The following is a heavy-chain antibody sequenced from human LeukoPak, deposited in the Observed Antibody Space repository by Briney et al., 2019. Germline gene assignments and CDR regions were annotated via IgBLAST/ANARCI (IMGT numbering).Heavy chain of an antibody. D-gene: IGHD3-22*01. J-gene: IGHJ4*02. CDR3: ARLSANSSAYFFDY. V-gene: IGHV3-30*03. CDR1: GFTFSSYG. CDR2: ISYDGSNK. Sequence: GGSLRLSCAASGFTFSSYGMHWVRQAPGEGLEWVAVISYDGSNKYSADSVKGRFTISRDNSKNTLYLQMNSLRAEDTAVYYCARLSANSSAYFFDYWGQGTLVTVSS.